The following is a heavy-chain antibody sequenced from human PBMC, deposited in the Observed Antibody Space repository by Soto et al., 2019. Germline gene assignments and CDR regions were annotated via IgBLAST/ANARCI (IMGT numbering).Heavy chain of an antibody. Sequence: QVQLQESGPGLVKPSETLSLTCTVSGVSISSYYWSWIRQPAGKGLEWIGRAYHTGTTDYNPSLKSRARMSVDTSKNRFSLKLSSVTAADTAVYYCARDFHYYGSESFTPLDYWGQGTLVTVSS. J-gene: IGHJ4*02. CDR1: GVSISSYY. CDR3: ARDFHYYGSESFTPLDY. D-gene: IGHD3-10*01. CDR2: AYHTGTT. V-gene: IGHV4-4*07.